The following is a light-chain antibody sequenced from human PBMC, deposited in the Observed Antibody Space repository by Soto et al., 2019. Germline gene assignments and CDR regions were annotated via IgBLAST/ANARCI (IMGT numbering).Light chain of an antibody. Sequence: ERATLSCRASQSVSSNLAWYQQKPGQAPRLLIYGASTRATGIPARFSGSGSGTEFTLTISSLQSEDFAVYYCQQDNNWPQTFGQGTKV. CDR3: QQDNNWPQT. CDR1: QSVSSN. CDR2: GAS. V-gene: IGKV3-15*01. J-gene: IGKJ1*01.